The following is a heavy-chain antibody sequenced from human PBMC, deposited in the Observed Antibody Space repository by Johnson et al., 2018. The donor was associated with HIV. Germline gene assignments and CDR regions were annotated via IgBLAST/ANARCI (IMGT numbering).Heavy chain of an antibody. D-gene: IGHD6-25*01. Sequence: VQLVESGGVVVQPGGSLRLSCAASGFTFDDYAMHWVRQAPGKGLEWVSLISWDGGRTYYGDSVKGRFTISRDNSKNSLYLQMNSLRGEDTAVYYCARSYSSDQPLVIWGQGTMVTVSS. CDR3: ARSYSSDQPLVI. V-gene: IGHV3-43D*03. CDR2: ISWDGGRT. J-gene: IGHJ3*02. CDR1: GFTFDDYA.